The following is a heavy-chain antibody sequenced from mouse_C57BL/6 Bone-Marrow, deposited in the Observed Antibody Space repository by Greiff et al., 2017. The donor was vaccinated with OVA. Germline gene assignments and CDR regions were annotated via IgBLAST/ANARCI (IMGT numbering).Heavy chain of an antibody. D-gene: IGHD3-3*01. J-gene: IGHJ3*01. CDR3: ARCGDVGFCFAY. Sequence: QVQLQQSGPELVRPGASVKISCKAPGYTFTSHWMQWVRQRPGQGLEWIGEIFPGSGSTYSNEKFKGKATLTVDTASSIAFMQLSSLTSEDSAVYFFARCGDVGFCFAYWGQGTLVTVSA. V-gene: IGHV1-56*01. CDR2: IFPGSGST. CDR1: GYTFTSHW.